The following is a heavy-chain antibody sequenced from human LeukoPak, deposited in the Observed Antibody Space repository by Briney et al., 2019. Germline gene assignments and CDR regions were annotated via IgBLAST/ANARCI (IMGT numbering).Heavy chain of an antibody. CDR3: ARTYPDCDY. J-gene: IGHJ4*02. CDR2: IYYSGST. CDR1: GGSISSYY. V-gene: IGHV4-59*08. D-gene: IGHD2-21*02. Sequence: PSETLSLTCTVSGGSISSYYWSWIRQPPGKGLEWIGYIYYSGSTNYNPSLQSRVTLSVDTSKNQFSLKLTSVTATDTAVYYCARTYPDCDYWGQGTLVTVSS.